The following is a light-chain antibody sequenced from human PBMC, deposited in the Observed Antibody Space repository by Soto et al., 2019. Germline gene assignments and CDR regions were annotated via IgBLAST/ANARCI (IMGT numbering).Light chain of an antibody. CDR3: SSYAGSNNRYV. V-gene: IGLV2-8*01. CDR2: AVS. CDR1: SSDVGGYNF. J-gene: IGLJ1*01. Sequence: QSALTQPPSASGSPEQSVTISCTGTSSDVGGYNFVSWYQQHPGKAPKLIIYAVSKRPSGVPDRFSGSKSGNTASLTVSGLQAEDEADYYCSSYAGSNNRYVFGTGTKVTVL.